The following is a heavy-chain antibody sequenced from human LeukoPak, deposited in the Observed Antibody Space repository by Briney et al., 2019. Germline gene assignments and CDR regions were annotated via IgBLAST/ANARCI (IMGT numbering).Heavy chain of an antibody. CDR3: ARDWDYYDSSGYRRFAFDI. Sequence: PGGSLRLSCAASGFTFSSYSMNWVRQAPGKGLEWVSSISSSSSYIYYADSVKGRFTISRDNAKNSLYLQMNSLRAEDTAVYYCARDWDYYDSSGYRRFAFDIWGQGTMVTVSS. CDR1: GFTFSSYS. J-gene: IGHJ3*02. D-gene: IGHD3-22*01. CDR2: ISSSSSYI. V-gene: IGHV3-21*04.